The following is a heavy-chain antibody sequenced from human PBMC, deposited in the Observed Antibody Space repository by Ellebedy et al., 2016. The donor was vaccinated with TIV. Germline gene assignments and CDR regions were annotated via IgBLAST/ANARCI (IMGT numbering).Heavy chain of an antibody. Sequence: SETLSLTXTVSGYSISSGHYWGWIRQPPGKGLEWIESIYHSGSTYYNPSLKSRVTISVDTSKNQFSLKLSSVTAADTAVYYCAREVTGRYYFDDWGQGTLVTVSS. CDR2: IYHSGST. V-gene: IGHV4-38-2*02. CDR1: GYSISSGHY. CDR3: AREVTGRYYFDD. J-gene: IGHJ4*02. D-gene: IGHD1-14*01.